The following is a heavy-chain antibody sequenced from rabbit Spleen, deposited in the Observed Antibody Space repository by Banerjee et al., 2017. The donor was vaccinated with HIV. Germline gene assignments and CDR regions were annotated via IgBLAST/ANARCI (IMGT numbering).Heavy chain of an antibody. CDR1: GFTISSSYY. CDR2: IHTVSGST. CDR3: ARKAGDSAYDCLDP. D-gene: IGHD7-1*01. V-gene: IGHV1S40*01. Sequence: QSLEETGGGLVQPEGSLTLTCTASGFTISSSYYMCWVRQAPGKGLEWIGCIHTVSGSTYYASWAKGRFTITRSTSLNTVTLQLNSLTAADTATYFCARKAGDSAYDCLDPWGQGTLVTVS. J-gene: IGHJ2*01.